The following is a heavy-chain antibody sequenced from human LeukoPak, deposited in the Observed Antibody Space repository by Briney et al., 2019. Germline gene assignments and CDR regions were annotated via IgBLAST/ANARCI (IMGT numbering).Heavy chain of an antibody. V-gene: IGHV4-39*07. CDR1: GDSISTSNFH. Sequence: SETLSLTCTVSGDSISTSNFHWGWIRQPPGKGLEWIGCLDYSGTTYYNPSLNRRVTFSVATSKNQISLSLISVTDADRAVYYCARSRSNSRTDFEYWGQGTLVTVSS. J-gene: IGHJ4*02. CDR3: ARSRSNSRTDFEY. CDR2: LDYSGTT. D-gene: IGHD3/OR15-3a*01.